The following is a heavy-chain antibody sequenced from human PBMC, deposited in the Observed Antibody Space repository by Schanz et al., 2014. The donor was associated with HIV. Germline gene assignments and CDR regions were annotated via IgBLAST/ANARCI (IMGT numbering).Heavy chain of an antibody. V-gene: IGHV3-21*02. J-gene: IGHJ4*02. CDR3: ARDAARYFDWSYYFDF. D-gene: IGHD3-9*01. CDR2: ISDRSDYL. CDR1: GFTFMRHT. Sequence: EVQLVESGGGLVKPGGSLRLSCAASGFTFMRHTMNWVRQAPGKGLEWVSSISDRSDYLHYADSVKGRFTISRDNAKNSLYLQMSSLRAEDTAVYYCARDAARYFDWSYYFDFWGQGTLVTVSS.